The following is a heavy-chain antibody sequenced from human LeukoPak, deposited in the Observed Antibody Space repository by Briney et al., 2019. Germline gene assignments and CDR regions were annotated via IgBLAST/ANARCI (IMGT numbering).Heavy chain of an antibody. Sequence: ASVKVSCRASVGTFSSYTISWVRQAPGQGLECMGRIIPILGIANYAQKFQGRVTITADKSTSTAYMELSSLRSEDTAVYYCARDGEYCSGGSCREYFQHWGQGTLVTVSS. V-gene: IGHV1-69*04. D-gene: IGHD2-15*01. CDR2: IIPILGIA. CDR1: VGTFSSYT. J-gene: IGHJ1*01. CDR3: ARDGEYCSGGSCREYFQH.